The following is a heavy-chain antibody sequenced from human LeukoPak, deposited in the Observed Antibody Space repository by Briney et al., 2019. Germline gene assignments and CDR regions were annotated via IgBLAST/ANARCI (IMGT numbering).Heavy chain of an antibody. V-gene: IGHV4-34*01. Sequence: PSETLSLTCAVYGGSFSGYYWSWIRQPPGKGLEWIGEINHSGSTNYKPSLKSRVTISVDTSKNQFSLKLSSVTAADTAMYYCARESTTVAGTFDYWGQGTLVTVSS. D-gene: IGHD6-19*01. CDR3: ARESTTVAGTFDY. J-gene: IGHJ4*02. CDR1: GGSFSGYY. CDR2: INHSGST.